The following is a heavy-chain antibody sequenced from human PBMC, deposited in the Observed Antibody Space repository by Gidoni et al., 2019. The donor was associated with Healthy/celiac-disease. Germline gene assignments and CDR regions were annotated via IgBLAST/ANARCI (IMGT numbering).Heavy chain of an antibody. CDR2: IYYSGST. D-gene: IGHD7-27*01. CDR1: GGSISSSSYY. J-gene: IGHJ4*02. CDR3: ARGYESYTGDGLDY. Sequence: QLQLQESGPGLVKPSETLSLTCTVSGGSISSSSYYWGWIRQPPGKGLEWIGSIYYSGSTYYNPSLKSRVTRSVDTSKNQFSLKLSSVTAADTAVYYCARGYESYTGDGLDYWGQGTLVTVSS. V-gene: IGHV4-39*01.